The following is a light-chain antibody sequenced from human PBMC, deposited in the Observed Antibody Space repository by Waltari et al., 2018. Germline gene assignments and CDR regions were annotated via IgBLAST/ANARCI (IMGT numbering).Light chain of an antibody. CDR2: GAS. V-gene: IGKV3-15*01. CDR3: QQYNNWRT. J-gene: IGKJ2*01. Sequence: EVLMTQSPPTLSVSPGEGATLSCRASQSISRNLAWYQQKPGQAPRLLIYGASTRAPGIPARFSGSVSGTEFTLTISSLQSEDFAVYYCQQYNNWRTFGQGTKLEI. CDR1: QSISRN.